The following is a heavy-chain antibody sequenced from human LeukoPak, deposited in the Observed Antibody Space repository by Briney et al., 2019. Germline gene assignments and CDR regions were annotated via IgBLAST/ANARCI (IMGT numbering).Heavy chain of an antibody. CDR3: ARVWDGYNFDAFDI. Sequence: GGSLRLSCAASGFTFSSYWMHWVRQAPGKGLVWVSRINSDGSSTSYADSVKGRFTISRDNAKNTLYLQMNSLRAEDTAVYYCARVWDGYNFDAFDIWGQGTMVTVSS. D-gene: IGHD5-24*01. J-gene: IGHJ3*02. V-gene: IGHV3-74*01. CDR1: GFTFSSYW. CDR2: INSDGSST.